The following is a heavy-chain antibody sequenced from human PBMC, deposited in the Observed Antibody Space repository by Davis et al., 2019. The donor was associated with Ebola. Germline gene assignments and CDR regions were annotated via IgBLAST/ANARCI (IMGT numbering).Heavy chain of an antibody. Sequence: GGSLRLSCAASGFTFSGSAMHWVRQASGKGLEWVGRIRSKANSYATAYAASVKGRFTISRDDSKNTAYLQMNSLKTEDTAVYYCTRSEYCSGGSCYILSYYYGMDVWGKGTTVTVSS. J-gene: IGHJ6*04. CDR3: TRSEYCSGGSCYILSYYYGMDV. D-gene: IGHD2-15*01. CDR1: GFTFSGSA. V-gene: IGHV3-73*01. CDR2: IRSKANSYAT.